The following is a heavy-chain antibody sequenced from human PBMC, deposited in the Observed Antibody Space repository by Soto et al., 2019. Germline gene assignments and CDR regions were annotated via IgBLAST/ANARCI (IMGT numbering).Heavy chain of an antibody. CDR2: ISAYNGNT. CDR1: GYTFTSYG. J-gene: IGHJ6*02. D-gene: IGHD3-22*01. V-gene: IGHV1-18*01. Sequence: QVQLVQSGAEVKKPGASVKVSCKASGYTFTSYGISWVRQAPGQGLEWMGGISAYNGNTNYAQKLQGRVTMTTDTSTSTAYMELRSLRSDDTAVYYCAREGDYYDSSGYYYYYGMDVWGQGTTVTVSS. CDR3: AREGDYYDSSGYYYYYGMDV.